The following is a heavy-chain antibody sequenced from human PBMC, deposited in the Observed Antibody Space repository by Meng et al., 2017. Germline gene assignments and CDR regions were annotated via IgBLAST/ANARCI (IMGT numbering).Heavy chain of an antibody. CDR3: ARRYSSGIDY. J-gene: IGHJ4*02. CDR2: IWYDGSNK. V-gene: IGHV3-33*01. Sequence: GESLKISCAASGFTFSSYGMHWVRQAPGKGLEWVAVIWYDGSNKYYADSVKGRFTISRDNSKNTLYLQMNSLRAEDTAVYYCARRYSSGIDYWGQGTLVTVSS. CDR1: GFTFSSYG. D-gene: IGHD6-19*01.